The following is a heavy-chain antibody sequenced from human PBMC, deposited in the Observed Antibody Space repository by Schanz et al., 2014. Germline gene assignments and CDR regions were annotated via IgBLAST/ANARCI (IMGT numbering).Heavy chain of an antibody. CDR3: ARGTDWNLHY. J-gene: IGHJ4*02. V-gene: IGHV3-33*01. D-gene: IGHD1-1*01. CDR2: IWSDGSTK. CDR1: GFAFSVYG. Sequence: QVQLVESGGGVVQPGGSLRLSCAASGFAFSVYGMHWVRQAPGKGPEWVAVIWSDGSTKYYADSVKGRFTVSRDSGQNSLYLQMNSLRAGDTAVYYCARGTDWNLHYWGQGALVTVSS.